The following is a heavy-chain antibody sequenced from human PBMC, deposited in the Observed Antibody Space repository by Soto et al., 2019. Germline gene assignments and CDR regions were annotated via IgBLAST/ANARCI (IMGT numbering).Heavy chain of an antibody. V-gene: IGHV3-48*03. D-gene: IGHD6-25*01. CDR3: ARDVGSQNYYYYAMDV. CDR2: ISSGAGTI. J-gene: IGHJ6*02. CDR1: GFTFSSYE. Sequence: GGSLRLSCAASGFTFSSYEMNWVRQAPGKGLEWVSYISSGAGTICYADSVKGRFTISRDNAKDSLYLQMNSLRAEDTAVYYCARDVGSQNYYYYAMDVWGQGTTVTVSS.